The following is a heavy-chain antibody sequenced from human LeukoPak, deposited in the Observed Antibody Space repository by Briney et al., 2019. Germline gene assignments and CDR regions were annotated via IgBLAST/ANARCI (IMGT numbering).Heavy chain of an antibody. CDR1: GFTFSSYW. Sequence: GGSLSLSCAASGFTFSSYWMIWVRQAPGKGLEWVANIKQDGSEKYYVDSVKGRFTISRDNAKNSLYLQMNSVRVEDTAVYYCATDAAYGHDRFDHWGQGTQVTVSS. V-gene: IGHV3-7*01. D-gene: IGHD4-17*01. CDR2: IKQDGSEK. CDR3: ATDAAYGHDRFDH. J-gene: IGHJ4*02.